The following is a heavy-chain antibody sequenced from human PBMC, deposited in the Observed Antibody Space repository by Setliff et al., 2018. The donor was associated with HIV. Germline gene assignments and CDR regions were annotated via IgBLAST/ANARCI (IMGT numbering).Heavy chain of an antibody. J-gene: IGHJ6*03. V-gene: IGHV4-31*02. CDR3: ARGGGSRAATSSYYYMDV. D-gene: IGHD2-15*01. CDR2: IYHNGST. CDR1: GGSISIGGYY. Sequence: LSLTCTVSGGSISIGGYYWGWIRQHPGKGLEWNGYIYHNGSTYYNPSLKSRVIISVDTSKNQFSLKLSSVTAADTAVYYCARGGGSRAATSSYYYMDVWGKGTTVTVSS.